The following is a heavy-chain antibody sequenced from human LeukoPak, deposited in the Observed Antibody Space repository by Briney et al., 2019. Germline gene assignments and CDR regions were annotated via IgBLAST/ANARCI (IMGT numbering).Heavy chain of an antibody. Sequence: SVKVSCKASGGTFSSYANSWVRQAPGQGLEWMGGIIPIFGTANYAQKFQGRVTITADKSTSTAYMELSSLRSEDTAVYYCARDLLDRVTANTLFDPWGQGTLVTVSS. J-gene: IGHJ5*02. D-gene: IGHD2-21*02. CDR3: ARDLLDRVTANTLFDP. V-gene: IGHV1-69*06. CDR2: IIPIFGTA. CDR1: GGTFSSYA.